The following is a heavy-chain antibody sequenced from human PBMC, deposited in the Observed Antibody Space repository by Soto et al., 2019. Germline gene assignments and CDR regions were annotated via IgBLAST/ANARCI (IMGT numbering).Heavy chain of an antibody. CDR1: GGPFNNHA. V-gene: IGHV1-69*01. CDR2: VIPTLGTA. Sequence: QVQLVQSGAEVKKPGSSVKVSCKTSGGPFNNHAINWVRQAPGQGLEWVGLVIPTLGTADYAQKFQGSVRVPAVEVTYIAYMELSSLRSDDMGVFCCASDYGEIDAFDIGGQGTSVTVSS. D-gene: IGHD4-17*01. J-gene: IGHJ3*02. CDR3: ASDYGEIDAFDI.